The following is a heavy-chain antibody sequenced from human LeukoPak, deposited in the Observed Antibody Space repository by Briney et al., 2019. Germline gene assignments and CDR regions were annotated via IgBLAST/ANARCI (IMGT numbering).Heavy chain of an antibody. V-gene: IGHV5-51*01. CDR1: ENSFTSYW. J-gene: IGHJ4*02. Sequence: GESLNISGKASENSFTSYWSGGARQMPGKGLGWMGIIYPGDSATRYSQSSQGPVTLSPDKSISTAYLQWRSLKASDTAMYYCARKHSSSWYYFDYWGQGTLVTVSP. CDR3: ARKHSSSWYYFDY. CDR2: IYPGDSAT. D-gene: IGHD6-13*01.